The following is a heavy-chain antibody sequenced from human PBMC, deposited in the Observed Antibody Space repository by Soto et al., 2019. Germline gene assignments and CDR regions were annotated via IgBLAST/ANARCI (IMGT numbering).Heavy chain of an antibody. Sequence: GRSLRLSCAASGFTFISYWMSWVRQAPGKGLEWVANIKQDGSEKYYVDSVKGRFTISRDNAKNSLYLQMNSLRAEDTAVYYCARDEYEAAYFDYWGQGTLVNDSS. CDR3: ARDEYEAAYFDY. D-gene: IGHD6-13*01. V-gene: IGHV3-7*01. J-gene: IGHJ4*02. CDR1: GFTFISYW. CDR2: IKQDGSEK.